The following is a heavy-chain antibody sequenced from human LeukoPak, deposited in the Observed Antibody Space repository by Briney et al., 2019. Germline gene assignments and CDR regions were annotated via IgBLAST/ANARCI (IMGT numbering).Heavy chain of an antibody. D-gene: IGHD6-19*01. CDR2: INHSGST. J-gene: IGHJ4*02. Sequence: SETLSLTCAVYGGSFSGYYWSWIRQPPGKGLEWIGEINHSGSTNYNPSLKSRVTISVDTSKNQFSLKLSSVTAADTAVYYCARRDAVAGTGGFDYWGQGTLVTVSS. CDR1: GGSFSGYY. CDR3: ARRDAVAGTGGFDY. V-gene: IGHV4-34*01.